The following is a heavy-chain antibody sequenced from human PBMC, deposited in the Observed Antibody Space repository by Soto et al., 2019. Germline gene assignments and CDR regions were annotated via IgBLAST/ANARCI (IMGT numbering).Heavy chain of an antibody. D-gene: IGHD3-16*01. CDR1: GDTFNSYV. J-gene: IGHJ4*02. Sequence: QVQLVQSGAEVKRPGSSVKVSCESSGDTFNSYVISWVRQAPGQGLEWMGGIIPIIGVTHYAQKFQGRVTISALRSTGTAYMELTNLGFEDTALYYCAREALGAKGADHWGQGNLVTVSS. CDR3: AREALGAKGADH. CDR2: IIPIIGVT. V-gene: IGHV1-69*17.